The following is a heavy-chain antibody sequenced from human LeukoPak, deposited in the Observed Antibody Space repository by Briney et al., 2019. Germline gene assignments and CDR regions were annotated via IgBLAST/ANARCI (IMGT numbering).Heavy chain of an antibody. CDR1: SGSISSYY. CDR3: AGRGYSGYDPGY. J-gene: IGHJ4*02. V-gene: IGHV4-59*01. Sequence: SETLSLTCTVSSGSISSYYWSWIRQPPGKGLEWIGYIYYSGSTNYNPSLKSRVTISVDTSKNQFSLKLSSVTAADTAVYYCAGRGYSGYDPGYWGQGTLVTVSS. D-gene: IGHD5-12*01. CDR2: IYYSGST.